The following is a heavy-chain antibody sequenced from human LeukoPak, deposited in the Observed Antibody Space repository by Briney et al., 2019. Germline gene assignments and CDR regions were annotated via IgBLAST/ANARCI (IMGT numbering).Heavy chain of an antibody. D-gene: IGHD1-26*01. J-gene: IGHJ4*02. CDR2: ISGSGGST. CDR3: AKEDSENYQGFDY. Sequence: PGGSLRLSCSASGVACSSYAMSWVRQAPGKGLESVSAISGSGGSTYYADSGKGRFTSSRGKSKNTLYMQMNSLRAEDTAVYHCAKEDSENYQGFDYWGQGTLVTVSS. CDR1: GVACSSYA. V-gene: IGHV3-23*01.